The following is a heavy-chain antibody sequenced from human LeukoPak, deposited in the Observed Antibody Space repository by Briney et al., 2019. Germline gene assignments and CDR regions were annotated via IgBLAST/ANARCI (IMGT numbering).Heavy chain of an antibody. CDR1: GFTFSSYA. J-gene: IGHJ4*02. Sequence: PGGSLRLSCAASGFTFSSYAMQWVRQAPGKGLEWVAVISYDGSNKYYADSVKGRFTISRDNSKNTLYLQMNSLRDEDTAVYYCARSIAVAGTFDYWGQGTLVTVSS. CDR2: ISYDGSNK. V-gene: IGHV3-30*04. D-gene: IGHD6-19*01. CDR3: ARSIAVAGTFDY.